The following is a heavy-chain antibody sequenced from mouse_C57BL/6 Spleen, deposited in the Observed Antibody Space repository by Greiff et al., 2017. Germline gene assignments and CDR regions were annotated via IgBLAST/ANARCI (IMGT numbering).Heavy chain of an antibody. D-gene: IGHD1-1*01. J-gene: IGHJ2*01. CDR3: AREGFTTVVAYYFDY. V-gene: IGHV1-64*01. CDR2: IHPNSGST. CDR1: GYTFTSYW. Sequence: QVQLQQPGAELVKPGASVKLSCKASGYTFTSYWMHWVKQRPGQGLEWIGMIHPNSGSTNYNEKFKSKATLTVDKSSSTAYMQLSSRTSEDSAVYYCAREGFTTVVAYYFDYWGQGTTLTVSS.